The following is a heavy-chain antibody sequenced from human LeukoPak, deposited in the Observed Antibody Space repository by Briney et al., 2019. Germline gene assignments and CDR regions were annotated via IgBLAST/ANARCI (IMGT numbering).Heavy chain of an antibody. CDR1: GFTFSTYY. V-gene: IGHV3-21*01. CDR2: ISTSSSYI. CDR3: ARDGYSGNDGL. D-gene: IGHD5-12*01. J-gene: IGHJ4*02. Sequence: GGSLRLSCAASGFTFSTYYMNWVRQAPGKGLEWVSSISTSSSYIYYADAVKGRFTISRDNAKNSLYLQINSLRAEDTAVYYCARDGYSGNDGLWGQGTLVTVSS.